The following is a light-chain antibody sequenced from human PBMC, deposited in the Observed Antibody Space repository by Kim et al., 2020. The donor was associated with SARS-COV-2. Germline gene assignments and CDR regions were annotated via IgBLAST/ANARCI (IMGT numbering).Light chain of an antibody. CDR3: ASWDDSLNGWV. J-gene: IGLJ3*02. CDR1: TSNIGSHA. Sequence: QSVLTQAPSVSGAPRQRVTISCSGSTSNIGSHAVNWYQLLPGKAPKLLIYYDDLLPSGVSDRFSGSKSDTSASLAMSGLQSEDEAEYYCASWDDSLNGWVFGGGTQLTVL. CDR2: YDD. V-gene: IGLV1-36*01.